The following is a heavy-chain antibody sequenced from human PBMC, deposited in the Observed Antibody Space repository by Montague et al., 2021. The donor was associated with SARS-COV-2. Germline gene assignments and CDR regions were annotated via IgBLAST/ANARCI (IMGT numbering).Heavy chain of an antibody. Sequence: SETLSLTCTVSGGSISSYYWNWIRETPGKGLEWIWHIYYSGTTNYNPSLKSRVTISLDTHKNQFSLNLNSVTAADTAIYYCARDQADKMSFKGAFDIWGQGRMVTVSS. D-gene: IGHD5-24*01. CDR2: IYYSGTT. CDR1: GGSISSYY. V-gene: IGHV4-59*01. J-gene: IGHJ3*02. CDR3: ARDQADKMSFKGAFDI.